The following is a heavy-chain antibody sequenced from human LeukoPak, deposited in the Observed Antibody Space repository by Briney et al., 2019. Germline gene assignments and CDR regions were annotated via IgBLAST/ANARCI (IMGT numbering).Heavy chain of an antibody. CDR3: ARVSYDSSGYYYFDY. CDR2: ISSSGSTI. D-gene: IGHD3-22*01. Sequence: PGGSLRLSCAASGFTFSSYEMNWVRQAPGKGLEWVSYISSSGSTIYHADSVKGRFTISRDNAKNSLYLQMNSLRAEDTAVYYCARVSYDSSGYYYFDYWGQGTLVTVSS. V-gene: IGHV3-48*03. CDR1: GFTFSSYE. J-gene: IGHJ4*02.